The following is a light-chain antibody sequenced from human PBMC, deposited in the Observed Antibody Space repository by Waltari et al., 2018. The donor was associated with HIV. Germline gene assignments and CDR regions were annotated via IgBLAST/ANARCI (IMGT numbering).Light chain of an antibody. J-gene: IGLJ3*02. Sequence: QSVLTQPPSASGTPGQRVTISCSGSNSNIRSNTVTWYQQLPGTAPKLLIYTNTQRAAGVRDRCSGSKSGTSASLASSRLQSEDEADYYCAAGDDSLNGVVFGGGTRLTVL. V-gene: IGLV1-44*01. CDR2: TNT. CDR1: NSNIRSNT. CDR3: AAGDDSLNGVV.